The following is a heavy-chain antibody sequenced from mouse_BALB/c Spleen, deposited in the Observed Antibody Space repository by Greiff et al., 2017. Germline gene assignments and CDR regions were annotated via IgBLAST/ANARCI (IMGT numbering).Heavy chain of an antibody. CDR3: ARGGFHYYGPGRFDY. D-gene: IGHD1-2*01. CDR1: GFTFSSFG. Sequence: EVQLVESGGGLVQPGGSRKLSCAASGFTFSSFGMHWVRQAPEKGLEWVAYISSGSSTIYYADTVKGRFTISRDNPKNTLFLQMTSLRSEDTAMYNCARGGFHYYGPGRFDYWGQGTTLTVSA. V-gene: IGHV5-17*02. CDR2: ISSGSSTI. J-gene: IGHJ2*01.